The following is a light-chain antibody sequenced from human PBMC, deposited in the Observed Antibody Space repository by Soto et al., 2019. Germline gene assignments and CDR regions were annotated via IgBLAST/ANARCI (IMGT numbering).Light chain of an antibody. Sequence: DIVLTQSPGTLSLSPGERATLSCRASQTINDNFLAWYQQKPGQSPRLLISGASIRAPGIPDSFSGSGSETDFTLTISRLKPEYFAFYYCQQYGNSPEISFALGTKVDIK. CDR2: GAS. J-gene: IGKJ3*01. V-gene: IGKV3-20*01. CDR3: QQYGNSPEIS. CDR1: QTINDNF.